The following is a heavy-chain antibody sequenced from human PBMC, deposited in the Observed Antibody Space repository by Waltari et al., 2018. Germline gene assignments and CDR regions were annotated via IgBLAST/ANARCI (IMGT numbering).Heavy chain of an antibody. D-gene: IGHD3-10*01. V-gene: IGHV1-69*02. CDR1: GGTFARAR. J-gene: IGHJ6*03. Sequence: QVQLVQAGAEAKKPGSSVRVSCRASGGTFARARVNWVRQAPGKGLEWMGRIMPDISETKYAVKFQGRITITADKSTGTVYMELSSLRSDDTAVYYCAGGDGGYYYYKMDVWGQGTTVTVSS. CDR3: AGGDGGYYYYKMDV. CDR2: IMPDISET.